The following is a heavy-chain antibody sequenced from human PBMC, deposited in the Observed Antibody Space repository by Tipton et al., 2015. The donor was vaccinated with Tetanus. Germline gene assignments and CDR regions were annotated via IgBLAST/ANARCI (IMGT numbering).Heavy chain of an antibody. V-gene: IGHV5-51*01. CDR3: ARAHCTDGVCNFDF. CDR2: IYPGDSDT. CDR1: GYIFNNYW. Sequence: QLVQSGAEVKKPGESLKISCKGSGYIFNNYWIGWVRQKPGKGLEWMGIIYPGDSDTRYSPSFQGQVTISVDKSINTAYLQWSSLKTSDTSVFYCARAHCTDGVCNFDFWGQGALVTVAS. J-gene: IGHJ4*02. D-gene: IGHD2-8*01.